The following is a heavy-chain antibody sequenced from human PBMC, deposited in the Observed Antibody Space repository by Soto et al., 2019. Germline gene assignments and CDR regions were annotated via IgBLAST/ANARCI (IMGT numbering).Heavy chain of an antibody. CDR2: INAGDGNT. J-gene: IGHJ4*02. CDR1: GYIFTNYG. CDR3: VRDGAVAGNINFDL. V-gene: IGHV1-3*01. D-gene: IGHD6-19*01. Sequence: ASVKVSCKASGYIFTNYGVHWVRQAPGQRLEWMGWINAGDGNTKYSRNFQARATITRDTSASTAYMELSSLRSEDTAVYYCVRDGAVAGNINFDLWGQGTLVTVSS.